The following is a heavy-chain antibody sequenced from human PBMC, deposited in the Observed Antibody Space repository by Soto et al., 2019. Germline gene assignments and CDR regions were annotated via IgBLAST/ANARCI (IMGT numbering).Heavy chain of an antibody. J-gene: IGHJ4*02. V-gene: IGHV1-8*01. CDR2: MNSNNGDP. D-gene: IGHD2-8*01. CDR3: ATSRYCIDGVCPFDY. CDR1: GYTFSSYD. Sequence: QVQLVQSGAEVRKPGASVKVSSKTSGYTFSSYDINWVRQATGQGLEWMGWMNSNNGDPGYARKFQGRVTVTRDTSTRTVYMELSNLQSDDTAVYYCATSRYCIDGVCPFDYWGQGTLVTVSS.